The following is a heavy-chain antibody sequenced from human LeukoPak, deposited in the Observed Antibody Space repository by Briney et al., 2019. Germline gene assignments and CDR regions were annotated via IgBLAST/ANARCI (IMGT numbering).Heavy chain of an antibody. CDR2: ISYDGSNK. CDR1: GFTFSSYA. D-gene: IGHD3-10*02. J-gene: IGHJ6*04. V-gene: IGHV3-30*04. Sequence: GGSLRLSCAASGFTFSSYAMHWVRQAPGKGPEWVAVISYDGSNKYYADSVKGRFTISRDNAKNSLYLQMNSLRAEDTAVYYCAELGITMIGGVWGKGTTVTISS. CDR3: AELGITMIGGV.